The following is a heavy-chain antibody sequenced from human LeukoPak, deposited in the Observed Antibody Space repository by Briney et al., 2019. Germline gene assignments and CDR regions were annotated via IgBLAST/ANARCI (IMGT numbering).Heavy chain of an antibody. D-gene: IGHD7-27*01. Sequence: PSETLSLTCTVPGGSISSSSYYWGWIRQPPGKGLEWIGSIYYSGSTYYNPSLKSRVTILVDTSKNQFSLKLSSVTAADTAVYYCARIFSHGPTGDGFDYWGQGTLVTVSS. CDR2: IYYSGST. CDR3: ARIFSHGPTGDGFDY. V-gene: IGHV4-39*07. J-gene: IGHJ4*02. CDR1: GGSISSSSYY.